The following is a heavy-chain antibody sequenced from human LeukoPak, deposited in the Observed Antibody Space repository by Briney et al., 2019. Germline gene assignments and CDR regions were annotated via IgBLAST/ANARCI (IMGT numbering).Heavy chain of an antibody. Sequence: GGSLRLSCAASGFTFSSYGMHWVRQAPGKGLEWVAFIRYDGSNKYYADSVKGRFTISRDNAKNSLYLQMNSLRAEDTAVYYCARDGDYVYWGQGTLVTVSS. D-gene: IGHD4-17*01. CDR2: IRYDGSNK. CDR3: ARDGDYVY. J-gene: IGHJ4*02. CDR1: GFTFSSYG. V-gene: IGHV3-30*02.